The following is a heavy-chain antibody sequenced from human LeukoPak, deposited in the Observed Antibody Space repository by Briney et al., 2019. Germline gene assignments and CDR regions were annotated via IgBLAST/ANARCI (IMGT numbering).Heavy chain of an antibody. Sequence: AGGSLRLSCAASGFTFSSYGMHWVRQAPGKGLEWVADIWYDGSNKYYADSVKGRFTISRDNSKNTLYLQMNSLRAEDTAVYYCARDGGTYYDYVWGSYRYNPPDHWGQGTLVTVSS. CDR3: ARDGGTYYDYVWGSYRYNPPDH. J-gene: IGHJ4*02. D-gene: IGHD3-16*02. CDR2: IWYDGSNK. CDR1: GFTFSSYG. V-gene: IGHV3-33*01.